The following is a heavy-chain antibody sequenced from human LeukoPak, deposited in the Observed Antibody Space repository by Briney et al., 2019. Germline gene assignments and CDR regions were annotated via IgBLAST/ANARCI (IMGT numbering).Heavy chain of an antibody. J-gene: IGHJ6*03. D-gene: IGHD1-26*01. CDR1: GYTFTGYY. V-gene: IGHV1-2*02. Sequence: ASVKVSCKASGYTFTGYYMHWVRKAPGQGLEWMGWINPNCGGTNYAQKFQGRVTMTRDTSISTAYMELSRLRSDDTAVYYCARSEWELLSYYYYYYMDVWGKGTTVTISS. CDR3: ARSEWELLSYYYYYYMDV. CDR2: INPNCGGT.